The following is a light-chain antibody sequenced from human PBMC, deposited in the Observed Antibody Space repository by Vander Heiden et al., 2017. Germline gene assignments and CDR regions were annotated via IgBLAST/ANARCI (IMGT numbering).Light chain of an antibody. Sequence: AVLTLPPSVSVAPGWTVTISCTGSSSNIWGGYDVHWYQQLPGTAPKLLIYGNSNRPSGVPDRFSGSKSGTSASLAITGLQAEDEADYYCQSYDSSLSGWVFGGGTKLTVL. CDR1: SSNIWGGYD. J-gene: IGLJ2*01. CDR2: GNS. V-gene: IGLV1-40*01. CDR3: QSYDSSLSGWV.